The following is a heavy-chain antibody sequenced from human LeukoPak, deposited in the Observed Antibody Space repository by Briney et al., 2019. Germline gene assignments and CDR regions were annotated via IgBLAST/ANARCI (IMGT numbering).Heavy chain of an antibody. D-gene: IGHD3-10*01. J-gene: IGHJ5*02. V-gene: IGHV4-39*01. CDR1: GASINTSNFY. CDR3: ARQGTMTRGGYWLDP. Sequence: SETLSLTCTVSGASINTSNFYWGWVRQPPGKGLESIGSVSHTGSTYSNPSLNSRVTISVDTSKNQFSLKLSSVTAADTAVYYCARQGTMTRGGYWLDPWGQGTLVTVSS. CDR2: VSHTGST.